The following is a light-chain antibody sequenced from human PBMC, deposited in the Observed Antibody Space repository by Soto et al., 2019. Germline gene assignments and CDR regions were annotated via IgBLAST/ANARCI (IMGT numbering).Light chain of an antibody. Sequence: DIQMTQSPSSLSASVGDRVTITCRASQSISSYLNWYQQKPGKAPKLLIYAASSLQSGVPSRFSSSGSGTDFTLTISSLQPEDFATYYCQQSYSTPPLFGQGTKLEIK. CDR3: QQSYSTPPL. V-gene: IGKV1-39*01. CDR1: QSISSY. J-gene: IGKJ2*01. CDR2: AAS.